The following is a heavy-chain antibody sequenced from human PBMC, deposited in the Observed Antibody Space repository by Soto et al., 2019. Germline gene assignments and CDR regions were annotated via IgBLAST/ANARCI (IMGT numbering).Heavy chain of an antibody. D-gene: IGHD3-22*01. V-gene: IGHV3-48*03. J-gene: IGHJ4*02. Sequence: ESGGGLVQPGGSLRLSCAASGFTFSSYEMNWVRQAPGKGLEWVSYISSSGSTIYYADSVKGRFTISRDNAKKSLYLQMNSLRAEDTAVYYCAREGDSSAYYYFWGQGTLVTVSS. CDR3: AREGDSSAYYYF. CDR2: ISSSGSTI. CDR1: GFTFSSYE.